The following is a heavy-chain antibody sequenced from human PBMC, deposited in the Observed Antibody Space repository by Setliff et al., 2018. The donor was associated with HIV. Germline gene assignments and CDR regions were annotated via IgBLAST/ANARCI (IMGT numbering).Heavy chain of an antibody. CDR3: ARGPRAPTQFLEWISYYYYGMDV. Sequence: ASVKVSCKASGYTFTSYGINWVRQATGQGLEWMGWMNPNSGNTGYAQKFQGRVTMTRNTSISTAYMGLSSLRSEDTAVYYCARGPRAPTQFLEWISYYYYGMDVWGQGTTVTVS. CDR2: MNPNSGNT. J-gene: IGHJ6*02. CDR1: GYTFTSYG. D-gene: IGHD3-3*01. V-gene: IGHV1-8*02.